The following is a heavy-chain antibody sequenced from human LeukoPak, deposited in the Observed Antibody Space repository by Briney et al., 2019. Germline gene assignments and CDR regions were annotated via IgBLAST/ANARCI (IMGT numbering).Heavy chain of an antibody. D-gene: IGHD4-23*01. V-gene: IGHV1-69*13. J-gene: IGHJ4*02. CDR1: GYTFSNYG. CDR3: ARAATTVVTNFDY. Sequence: ASVKVSCKTSGYTFSNYGISWVRQAPGQGLEWMGGIIPIFGTANYAQKFQGRVTITADESTSTAYMELSSLRSEDTAVYYCARAATTVVTNFDYWGQGTLVTVSS. CDR2: IIPIFGTA.